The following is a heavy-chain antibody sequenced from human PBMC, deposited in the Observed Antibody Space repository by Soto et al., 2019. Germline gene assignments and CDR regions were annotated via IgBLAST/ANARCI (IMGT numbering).Heavy chain of an antibody. CDR3: ARSYDYVWGSYRYSVGTDY. Sequence: QVQLVQSGAEVKKPGASVKVSCKASGYTFTSYGISWVRQAPGQGLEWMGWISAYNGNTNYAQKLQGRVTMTTDTSTSTAYMELRSLRSDATAVYYCARSYDYVWGSYRYSVGTDYWGQGTLVTVSS. CDR1: GYTFTSYG. V-gene: IGHV1-18*01. D-gene: IGHD3-16*02. J-gene: IGHJ4*02. CDR2: ISAYNGNT.